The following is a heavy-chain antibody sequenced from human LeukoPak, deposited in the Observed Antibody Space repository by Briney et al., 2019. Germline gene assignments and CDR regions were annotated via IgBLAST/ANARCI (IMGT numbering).Heavy chain of an antibody. D-gene: IGHD5-24*01. J-gene: IGHJ4*02. CDR2: IYYSGST. CDR3: ASAVDMHYFDY. Sequence: SETLSLTCTVSGGSISSDYWSWIRLPPGKGLEWIGYIYYSGSTNYNPSLKSRVTMSVDTSKNQFSLKLSSVTAADTAAYYCASAVDMHYFDYWGQGTLVTVSS. CDR1: GGSISSDY. V-gene: IGHV4-59*08.